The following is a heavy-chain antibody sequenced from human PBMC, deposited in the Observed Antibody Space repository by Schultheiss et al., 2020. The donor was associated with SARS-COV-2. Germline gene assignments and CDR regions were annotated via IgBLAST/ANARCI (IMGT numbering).Heavy chain of an antibody. V-gene: IGHV1-3*01. CDR3: ARYGREEPDYYYYYGMDV. D-gene: IGHD1-14*01. CDR2: INAGNGNT. J-gene: IGHJ6*02. Sequence: ASVKVSCKASGYTFTSYAMHWVRQAPGQRLEWMGWINAGNGNTKYSQKFQGRVTITRDTSASTAYMELSSLRSEDTAVYYCARYGREEPDYYYYYGMDVWGQGTTVTVSS. CDR1: GYTFTSYA.